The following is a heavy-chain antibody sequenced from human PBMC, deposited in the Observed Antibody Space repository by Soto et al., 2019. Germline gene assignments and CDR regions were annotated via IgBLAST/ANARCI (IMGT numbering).Heavy chain of an antibody. Sequence: GASVKVSCKVSGYTLTELSMHWVRQAPGKGLEWMGGFDPEDGETIYAQKFQGRVTMTEDTSTDTAYMELSSLRSEDTAVYYCGTDQSYGVTIFGVVINAGGFDPWGQGTLVTVSS. D-gene: IGHD3-3*01. V-gene: IGHV1-24*01. J-gene: IGHJ5*02. CDR2: FDPEDGET. CDR3: GTDQSYGVTIFGVVINAGGFDP. CDR1: GYTLTELS.